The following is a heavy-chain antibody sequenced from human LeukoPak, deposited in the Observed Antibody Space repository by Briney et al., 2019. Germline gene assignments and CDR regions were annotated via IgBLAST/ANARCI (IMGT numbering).Heavy chain of an antibody. J-gene: IGHJ4*02. CDR3: ARSRYRGFDY. Sequence: GGSLRLSCAASGFTFSNHAMSWVRQAPGKGLEWVSTISISGGSTSYADSVKGRFTISRDNAKNTLYLQMNSLRAEDTAVYYCARSRYRGFDYWGQGTLVTVSS. D-gene: IGHD1-1*01. CDR1: GFTFSNHA. CDR2: ISISGGST. V-gene: IGHV3-23*01.